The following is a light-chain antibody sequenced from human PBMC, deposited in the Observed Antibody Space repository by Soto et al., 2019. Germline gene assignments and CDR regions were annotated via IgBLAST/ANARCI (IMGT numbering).Light chain of an antibody. CDR1: QSVSSC. CDR3: KQRNAWPRNT. J-gene: IGKJ2*01. Sequence: EIVLTQFPATLSLSPGERATLSCRASQSVSSCLAWYQQKPGQAPRLLIYDISNRATGIPARFIGSGSGTDFTLTISSLEPEDSAVYYCKQRNAWPRNTFRQGTKLEI. V-gene: IGKV3-11*01. CDR2: DIS.